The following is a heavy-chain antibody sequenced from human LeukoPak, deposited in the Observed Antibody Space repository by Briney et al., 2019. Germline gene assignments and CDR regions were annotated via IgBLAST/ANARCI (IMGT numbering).Heavy chain of an antibody. CDR1: GGSISSSSYY. D-gene: IGHD6-13*01. CDR3: ARDQSGYSSSWYGVY. J-gene: IGHJ4*02. Sequence: PSETLSLTCTVSGGSISSSSYYWGWIRQPPGKGLEWIGSIYYSGSTYYNPSLKSRVTISVDTSKNQFSLKLSSVTAADTAVYYCARDQSGYSSSWYGVYWGQGTLVTVSS. V-gene: IGHV4-39*07. CDR2: IYYSGST.